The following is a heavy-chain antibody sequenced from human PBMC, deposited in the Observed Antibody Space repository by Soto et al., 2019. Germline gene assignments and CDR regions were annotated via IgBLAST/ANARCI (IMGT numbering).Heavy chain of an antibody. J-gene: IGHJ6*02. D-gene: IGHD3-22*01. CDR3: ARNYDSSGYYYGKDYYYGMDV. V-gene: IGHV3-21*01. CDR1: GFTFSSYS. Sequence: EVQLVESGGGLVKPGGSLRLSCAASGFTFSSYSMNWVRQAPGKGLEWVSSISSSSSYIYYADSVKGRFTISRDNAKNSLYLQMNSLRAEDTAVYYCARNYDSSGYYYGKDYYYGMDVWGQGTTVTVSS. CDR2: ISSSSSYI.